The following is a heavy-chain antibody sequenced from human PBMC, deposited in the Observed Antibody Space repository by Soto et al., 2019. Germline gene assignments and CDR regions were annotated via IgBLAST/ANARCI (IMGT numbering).Heavy chain of an antibody. Sequence: EVQLLESGGGLVQPGGSLRLSCAASGFTFSSYAMSWVRQAPGTGLEWVSAISGSGGSTYYADSVKGLFTISRDNSKNTLYLQMNSLRAEDTAVYYCAKWSGYEREGNWFDPWGQGTLVTVSS. V-gene: IGHV3-23*01. D-gene: IGHD5-12*01. J-gene: IGHJ5*02. CDR2: ISGSGGST. CDR1: GFTFSSYA. CDR3: AKWSGYEREGNWFDP.